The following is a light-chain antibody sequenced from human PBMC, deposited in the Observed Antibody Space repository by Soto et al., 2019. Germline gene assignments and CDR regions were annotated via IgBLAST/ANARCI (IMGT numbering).Light chain of an antibody. V-gene: IGLV1-51*01. Sequence: QSVMTQPPSVSAAPGQKVTISCSGSSSNIGGNSVSWYQQLPGTAPKLLIYDDNKRPSGIPDRFSGSKSGTSATLGITGFQTGDEADYYCCSYASSATWVFGGGTKLTVL. CDR2: DDN. CDR3: CSYASSATWV. J-gene: IGLJ3*02. CDR1: SSNIGGNS.